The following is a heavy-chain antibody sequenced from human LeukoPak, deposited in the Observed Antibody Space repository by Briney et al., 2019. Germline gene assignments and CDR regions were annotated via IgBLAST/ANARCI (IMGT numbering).Heavy chain of an antibody. CDR2: IYTSGTT. CDR1: GGSITSYY. Sequence: SETLSLTCTVSGGSITSYYWSWIRQPAGKGLEWIGRIYTSGTTNFNPSLKSRVTMSVDTSKNQFSLKLSSVTAADTAVYYCARESYTGGFDLWGRGTLVTVSS. V-gene: IGHV4-4*07. CDR3: ARESYTGGFDL. J-gene: IGHJ2*01. D-gene: IGHD1-14*01.